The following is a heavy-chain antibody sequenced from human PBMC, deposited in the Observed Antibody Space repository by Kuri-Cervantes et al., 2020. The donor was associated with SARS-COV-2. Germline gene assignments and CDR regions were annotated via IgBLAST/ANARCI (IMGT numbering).Heavy chain of an antibody. J-gene: IGHJ4*02. CDR3: ARVRLGSDY. CDR2: ISSSSSYT. Sequence: GESLKISCAASGFTFSDYYMSWIRQAPGKGLEWVSYISSSSSYTNYADSVKGRFTISRDNAMNSLYLQMNSLRAEDTAVYYCARVRLGSDYWGQGTLVTVSS. CDR1: GFTFSDYY. V-gene: IGHV3-11*06. D-gene: IGHD3-9*01.